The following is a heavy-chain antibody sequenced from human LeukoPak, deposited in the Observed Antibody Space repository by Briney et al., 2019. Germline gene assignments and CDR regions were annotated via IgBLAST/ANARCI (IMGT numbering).Heavy chain of an antibody. Sequence: PGGSLRLSCVASGSPFSDYCMSWVRQAPGKGLEWVANIKEDGSEKNYVDSVKGRFTISRDNAKNSLYLQMNSLRTEDTAVYYCARDDRSSSGWYSNEHQQLMYFQEWGQGTLVTVSS. D-gene: IGHD6-19*01. V-gene: IGHV3-7*01. CDR2: IKEDGSEK. J-gene: IGHJ1*01. CDR1: GSPFSDYC. CDR3: ARDDRSSSGWYSNEHQQLMYFQE.